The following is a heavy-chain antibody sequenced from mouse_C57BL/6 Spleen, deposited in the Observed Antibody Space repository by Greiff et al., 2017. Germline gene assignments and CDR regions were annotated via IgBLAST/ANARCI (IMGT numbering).Heavy chain of an antibody. Sequence: QVQLQESGAELVKPGASVTLSCKASGYTFTSYWMHWVKQRPGRGLEWIGRIDPNSGGTKYNEKFKSKAILTVDKPSSAAYMQLSSLTSEDSAVYCCASASTDVGYFEVWGTGTTVTVAS. J-gene: IGHJ1*03. V-gene: IGHV1-72*01. CDR1: GYTFTSYW. CDR3: ASASTDVGYFEV. CDR2: IDPNSGGT. D-gene: IGHD1-1*01.